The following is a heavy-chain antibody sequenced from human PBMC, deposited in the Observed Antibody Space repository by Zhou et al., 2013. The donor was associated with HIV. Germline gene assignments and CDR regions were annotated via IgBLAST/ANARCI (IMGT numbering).Heavy chain of an antibody. Sequence: QVQLVQSGAEVKKPGSSVKVSCKASGDTFSSYAISWVRQAPGQGLEWMGVIIPIYGTSKSAQTFQGRLSISADESTTTGYMELSSLTSEDTAIYYCASPRDHVVRGGAEYFQTWGQGTLVIVSS. V-gene: IGHV1-69*12. CDR1: GDTFSSYA. CDR2: IIPIYGTS. J-gene: IGHJ1*01. CDR3: ASPRDHVVRGGAEYFQT. D-gene: IGHD6-6*01.